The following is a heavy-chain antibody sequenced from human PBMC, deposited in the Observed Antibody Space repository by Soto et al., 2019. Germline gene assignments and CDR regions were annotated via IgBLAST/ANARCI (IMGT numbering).Heavy chain of an antibody. V-gene: IGHV1-69*01. CDR1: GGTFSSYA. J-gene: IGHJ6*02. D-gene: IGHD1-26*01. Sequence: QVQLVQYGAEVKKPGSSVKVSCKAAGGTFSSYAISWVRQAPGQGLEWMGVIIPIFGTANYAQKFQSRVTITADESTSTAYMELSSLRSEDTAVYYCGLQKGEHYPPTYGMDGWGQGTTVTVSS. CDR2: IIPIFGTA. CDR3: GLQKGEHYPPTYGMDG.